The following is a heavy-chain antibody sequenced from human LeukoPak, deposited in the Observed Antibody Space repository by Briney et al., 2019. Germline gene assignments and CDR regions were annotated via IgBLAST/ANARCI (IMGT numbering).Heavy chain of an antibody. Sequence: GGSLRLSCAAFGFTFSSYGMHWVRQAPGKGLEWVAFIRYDGSEKYYANSVEGRCTISRDHFKNAVYLQMNSLRAEDTAVYYCAKDPWDCSGRSCPMYYYYMDVWGKGTTVTVSS. J-gene: IGHJ6*03. CDR2: IRYDGSEK. V-gene: IGHV3-30*02. CDR3: AKDPWDCSGRSCPMYYYYMDV. D-gene: IGHD2-15*01. CDR1: GFTFSSYG.